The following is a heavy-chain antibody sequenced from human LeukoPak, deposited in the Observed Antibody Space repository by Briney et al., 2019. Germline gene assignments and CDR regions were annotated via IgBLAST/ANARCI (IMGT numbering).Heavy chain of an antibody. CDR2: ISGSGGST. V-gene: IGHV3-23*01. J-gene: IGHJ4*02. CDR3: APAPQYQLLYEGHYFDY. CDR1: GFTFSSYA. D-gene: IGHD2-2*02. Sequence: PGGSLRLSCAASGFTFSSYAMSWGRQAPGKGLEWVSAISGSGGSTYYADSVKGRFTISRDNSKNTLYLQMNSLRAEDTAVYYCAPAPQYQLLYEGHYFDYWGQGTLVTVSS.